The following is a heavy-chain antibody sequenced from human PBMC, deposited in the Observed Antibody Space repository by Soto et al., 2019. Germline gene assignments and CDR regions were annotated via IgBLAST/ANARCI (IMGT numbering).Heavy chain of an antibody. J-gene: IGHJ4*02. CDR3: ARDSDITMVRGAIPIDY. D-gene: IGHD3-10*01. CDR1: GFTFSSYS. Sequence: GGFLRLSCAASGFTFSSYSMNWVRQAPGKGLEWVSSISSSSSYIYYADSVKGRFTISRDNAKNSLYLQMNSLRAEDTAVYYCARDSDITMVRGAIPIDYWGQGTLVTVSS. V-gene: IGHV3-21*01. CDR2: ISSSSSYI.